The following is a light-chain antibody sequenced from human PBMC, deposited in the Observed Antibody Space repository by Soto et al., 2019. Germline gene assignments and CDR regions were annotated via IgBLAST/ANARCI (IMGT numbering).Light chain of an antibody. J-gene: IGKJ2*01. Sequence: DIQMTQSTSSLSASVGDRVTITCRASQSISSYLNWYQQKPEKAPKLLIYAASSLQSWVPSRFSGSVSGTDFSLTISSLQPEDFATFYCQQSYSTPRTFGQGTKLEIK. CDR3: QQSYSTPRT. V-gene: IGKV1-39*01. CDR1: QSISSY. CDR2: AAS.